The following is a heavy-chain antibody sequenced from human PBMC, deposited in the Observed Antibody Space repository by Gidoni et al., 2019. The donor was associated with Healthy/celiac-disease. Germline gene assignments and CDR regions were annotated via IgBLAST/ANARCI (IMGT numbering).Heavy chain of an antibody. CDR2: IIPIFGTA. CDR3: ARQTDATRFPPDY. Sequence: QVQLVQSGAEVKKPGSSVQVSCKASGGTFSSDAIRWVRQAPGQWLEWMGGIIPIFGTANYAQKFQGRVTITADESTSTAYMELSSLRSEDTAVYYCARQTDATRFPPDYWGQGTLVTVSS. CDR1: GGTFSSDA. V-gene: IGHV1-69*01. D-gene: IGHD1-1*01. J-gene: IGHJ4*02.